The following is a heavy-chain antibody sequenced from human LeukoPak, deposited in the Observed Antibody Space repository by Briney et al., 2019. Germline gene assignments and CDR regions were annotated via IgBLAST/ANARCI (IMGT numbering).Heavy chain of an antibody. CDR1: GGTFSSYA. V-gene: IGHV1-69*05. CDR2: IIPIFGTA. J-gene: IGHJ4*02. CDR3: ARDYYDSSGYLDY. Sequence: ATVKVSCKASGGTFSSYAISWVRQAPGQWLEWMGGIIPIFGTANYAQKFQGRVTITTDESTSTAYMELGSLRSEDTAVYYCARDYYDSSGYLDYWGQGTLVTVSS. D-gene: IGHD3-22*01.